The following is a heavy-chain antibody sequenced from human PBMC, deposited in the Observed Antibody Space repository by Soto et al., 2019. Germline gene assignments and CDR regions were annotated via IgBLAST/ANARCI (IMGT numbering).Heavy chain of an antibody. CDR3: AKQQGPGTPYYYAMDV. V-gene: IGHV3-23*01. CDR1: GFTFSSYA. D-gene: IGHD1-1*01. J-gene: IGHJ6*02. Sequence: VQLLESGGGLVQPGGSLRLSCAASGFTFSSYAMSWVRQAPGKGLEWVSVIRSSGDRTYYADSVKGRFTISRDNSKNTPYMEMNSLRAEDTAVYYCAKQQGPGTPYYYAMDVWGQGTTVTVSS. CDR2: IRSSGDRT.